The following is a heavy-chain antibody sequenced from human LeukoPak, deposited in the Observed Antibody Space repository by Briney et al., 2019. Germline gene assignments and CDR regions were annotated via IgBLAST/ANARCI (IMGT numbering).Heavy chain of an antibody. D-gene: IGHD2-2*01. J-gene: IGHJ4*02. CDR1: GFTFSSYS. CDR2: ISSSSSYI. CDR3: ARLVPAAIIHY. Sequence: GGSLRLSCAASGFTFSSYSMNWVRQAPGKGLEWVSSISSSSSYIYYADSVKGRFTISRDNAKNSLYLQMNSLRAEDTAVYYCARLVPAAIIHYWGQEPLVTVSS. V-gene: IGHV3-21*01.